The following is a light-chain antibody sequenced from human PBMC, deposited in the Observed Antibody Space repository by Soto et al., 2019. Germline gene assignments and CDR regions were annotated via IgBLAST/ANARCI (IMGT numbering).Light chain of an antibody. CDR1: SSDVGAYNY. J-gene: IGLJ1*01. CDR3: SSYTTSSIYV. Sequence: QSVLTQPASVSGSPGQSITISCTGTSSDVGAYNYVSWYQQHPGKAPKLMIYYVSNRPSGVSSRFSGSKSGNTASLTFSGLQAEDEADYYCSSYTTSSIYVFGTGTKVTVL. V-gene: IGLV2-14*01. CDR2: YVS.